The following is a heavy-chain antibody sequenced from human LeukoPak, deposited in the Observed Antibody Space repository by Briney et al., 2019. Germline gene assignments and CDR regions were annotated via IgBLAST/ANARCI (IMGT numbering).Heavy chain of an antibody. CDR3: ARSAGGAAAGDFDY. Sequence: GGSLRLSCAASGFIFDNHGMNWVRQAPGKGLEWVSGINWNGDSTGYADSVKGRFTISRDNAKNSLYLQMSSLRAEDTAFYYCARSAGGAAAGDFDYWGQGTLVTVSS. D-gene: IGHD6-13*01. CDR1: GFIFDNHG. CDR2: INWNGDST. J-gene: IGHJ4*02. V-gene: IGHV3-20*04.